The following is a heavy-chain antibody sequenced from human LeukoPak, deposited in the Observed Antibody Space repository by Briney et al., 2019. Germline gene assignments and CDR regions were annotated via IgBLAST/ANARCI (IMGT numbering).Heavy chain of an antibody. CDR1: GYTFTTYG. V-gene: IGHV1-18*01. J-gene: IGHJ4*02. D-gene: IGHD6-19*01. Sequence: ASVKVSCKASGYTFTTYGISWVRQAPGQGLEWVGWISAYNGYTNYAQKFQGRVTITADKSTSTAYMELSSLRSEDTAVYYCARGAVAVGYYFDYWGQGTLVTVSS. CDR3: ARGAVAVGYYFDY. CDR2: ISAYNGYT.